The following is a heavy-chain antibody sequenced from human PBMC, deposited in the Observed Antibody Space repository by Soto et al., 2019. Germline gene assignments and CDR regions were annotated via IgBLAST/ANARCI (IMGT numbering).Heavy chain of an antibody. J-gene: IGHJ4*02. Sequence: GGSLRLSCAASGITFSSYWMHWVRQPPGKGLVWVSAINTDGSDTSYADSVKGRFTISRDNAKKTVYLQVNSLRAEDTAVYYCVRPAPSGWSHWGQGTLVTVSS. D-gene: IGHD6-19*01. CDR1: GITFSSYW. CDR2: INTDGSDT. CDR3: VRPAPSGWSH. V-gene: IGHV3-74*01.